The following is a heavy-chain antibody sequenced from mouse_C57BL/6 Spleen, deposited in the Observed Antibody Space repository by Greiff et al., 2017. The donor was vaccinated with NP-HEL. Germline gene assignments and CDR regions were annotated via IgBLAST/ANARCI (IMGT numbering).Heavy chain of an antibody. CDR3: ARGGSMITRGFGYAMDY. J-gene: IGHJ4*01. V-gene: IGHV1-50*01. Sequence: QVQLQQPGAELVKPGASVKLSCKASGYTFTSYWMQWVKQRPGQGLEWIGEIDPSDSYTNYNQKFKGKATLTVDTSSSTAYMQLSSLTSEDSAVYYCARGGSMITRGFGYAMDYWGQGTSVTVSS. CDR1: GYTFTSYW. D-gene: IGHD2-4*01. CDR2: IDPSDSYT.